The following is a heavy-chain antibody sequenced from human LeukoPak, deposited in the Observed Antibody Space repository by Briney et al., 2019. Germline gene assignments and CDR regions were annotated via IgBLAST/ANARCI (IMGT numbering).Heavy chain of an antibody. CDR2: IYYGGST. Sequence: PSETLSLTCTVSGGSISSYYWSWIRQPPGKGLEWIGYIYYGGSTNYNPSLKSRVTISVDTSKNQFSLKLSSVTAADTAVYYCARDHYDFWSGYKGMDVWGQGTTVTVSS. CDR3: ARDHYDFWSGYKGMDV. D-gene: IGHD3-3*01. J-gene: IGHJ6*02. V-gene: IGHV4-59*01. CDR1: GGSISSYY.